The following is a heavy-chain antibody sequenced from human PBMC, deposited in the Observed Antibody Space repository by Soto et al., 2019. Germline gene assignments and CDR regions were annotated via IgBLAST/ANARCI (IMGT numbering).Heavy chain of an antibody. D-gene: IGHD3-9*01. CDR2: IIPIFGTA. CDR3: ARPKGGALRYFDWLLSFDY. CDR1: GGTFSSYA. V-gene: IGHV1-69*13. J-gene: IGHJ4*02. Sequence: SVKVSRKASGGTFSSYAISWVRQAPGQGLEWMGGIIPIFGTANYAQKFQGRVTITADESTSTAYMELSSLRSEDTAVYYCARPKGGALRYFDWLLSFDYWGQGTLVTVSS.